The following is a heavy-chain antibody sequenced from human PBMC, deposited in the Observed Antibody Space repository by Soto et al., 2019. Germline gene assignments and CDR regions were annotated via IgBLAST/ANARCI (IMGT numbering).Heavy chain of an antibody. CDR3: SRTLRGYGYSLSSTYYFDY. J-gene: IGHJ4*02. D-gene: IGHD5-18*01. V-gene: IGHV3-11*06. CDR1: GFTFSEYY. Sequence: QVHLVESGGGLVKPGGSLRLSCAASGFTFSEYYMSWIRQAPGKGLECVSYISGTSSSTNYAYSVKGRFTISRDNARNSMYVHMDRLRADDADVYYCSRTLRGYGYSLSSTYYFDYWGQGTLVTVSS. CDR2: ISGTSSST.